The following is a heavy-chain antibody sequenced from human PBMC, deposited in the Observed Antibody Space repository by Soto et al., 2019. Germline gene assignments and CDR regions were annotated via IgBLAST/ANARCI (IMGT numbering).Heavy chain of an antibody. D-gene: IGHD3-10*01. Sequence: EVQLVESGGGLVQPWVSLRLSCAASGFTVSLYSMSWVRHAPGKGLGWVSYISRSSTGIHYADSVKGLFSISRDDATNSMHLQMNRLSDGDTAVYYCARAVTWGLDVWGQGTTVSISS. CDR3: ARAVTWGLDV. J-gene: IGHJ6*02. V-gene: IGHV3-48*02. CDR1: GFTVSLYS. CDR2: ISRSSTGI.